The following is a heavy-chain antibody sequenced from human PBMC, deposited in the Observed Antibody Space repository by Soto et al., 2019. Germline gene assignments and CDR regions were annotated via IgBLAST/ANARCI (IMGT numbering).Heavy chain of an antibody. CDR1: GGTFSSYA. D-gene: IGHD4-4*01. CDR2: IIPFIGTA. Sequence: QVQLVQSGAEVKKPGSSVTVSCKASGGTFSSYAISWVRQAPGQGLAWMGRIIPFIGTATYAQKFQGRVTITADESTSTAYMALTSLRSEDTAVYYCARVVMTTVPASYYYGMDVWGQGTTVTVSS. V-gene: IGHV1-69*18. CDR3: ARVVMTTVPASYYYGMDV. J-gene: IGHJ6*02.